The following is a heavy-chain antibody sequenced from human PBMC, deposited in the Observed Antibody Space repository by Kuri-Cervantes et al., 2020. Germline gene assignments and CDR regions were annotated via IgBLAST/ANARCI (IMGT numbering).Heavy chain of an antibody. CDR3: AKGATIFGVVNYYGMDV. J-gene: IGHJ6*02. Sequence: GGSLRLSCAASGFTFSSYGMHWVRRAPGKGLEWVAVIWYDGSNKYYADSVKGRSTISRDNSKNTLYLQMNSLRAEDTAVYYCAKGATIFGVVNYYGMDVWGQGTTVTVSS. CDR2: IWYDGSNK. CDR1: GFTFSSYG. V-gene: IGHV3-33*06. D-gene: IGHD3-3*01.